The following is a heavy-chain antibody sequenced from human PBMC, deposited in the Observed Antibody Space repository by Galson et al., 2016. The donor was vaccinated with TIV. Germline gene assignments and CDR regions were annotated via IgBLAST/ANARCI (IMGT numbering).Heavy chain of an antibody. CDR1: GGSFSEFY. J-gene: IGHJ6*02. D-gene: IGHD6-25*01. V-gene: IGHV4-34*01. CDR3: ARVYSSAWPVDYYYYYAMDV. Sequence: SETLSLTCNVSGGSFSEFYWHWIRQSPGKRLEWIGDTNYRGSTNYNPSLKSRVTISVDTSRNQFSLKLSSVTAADTAVYYCARVYSSAWPVDYYYYYAMDVWGQGTTVTVSS. CDR2: TNYRGST.